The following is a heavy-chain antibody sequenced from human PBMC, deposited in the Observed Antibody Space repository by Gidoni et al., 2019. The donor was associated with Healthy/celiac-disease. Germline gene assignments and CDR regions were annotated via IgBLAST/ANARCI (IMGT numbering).Heavy chain of an antibody. Sequence: EVQLVESGGGLAKPGGSLRLSCAASGFTFSSSSMNWVRQAPGQGLGWVSSISSSSSYIYYADSVKGRFTISRDNAKNSLYLQMSSLRAEDTAVHYCATLVVVIANNDYWGQGTLVTVSS. CDR1: GFTFSSSS. CDR2: ISSSSSYI. CDR3: ATLVVVIANNDY. J-gene: IGHJ4*02. V-gene: IGHV3-21*01. D-gene: IGHD2-21*01.